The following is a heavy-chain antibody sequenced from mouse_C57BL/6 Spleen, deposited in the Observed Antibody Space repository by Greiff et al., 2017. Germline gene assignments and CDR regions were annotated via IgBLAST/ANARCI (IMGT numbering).Heavy chain of an antibody. V-gene: IGHV1-61*01. Sequence: VQLQQPGAELVRPGSSVKLSCKASGYTFTSYWMDWVKQRPGQGLEWIGNIYPSDSETHYNQKFKDKATLTVDKSSSTAYMQLSSLTSEDSAVYYCARGDYDVYYFDYWGQGTTLTVSS. CDR1: GYTFTSYW. D-gene: IGHD2-4*01. J-gene: IGHJ2*01. CDR2: IYPSDSET. CDR3: ARGDYDVYYFDY.